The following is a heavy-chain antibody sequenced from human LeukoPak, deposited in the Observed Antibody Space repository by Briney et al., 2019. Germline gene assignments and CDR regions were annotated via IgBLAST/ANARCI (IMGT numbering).Heavy chain of an antibody. V-gene: IGHV1-69*04. J-gene: IGHJ4*02. CDR1: GGTFSSYA. CDR3: ARGRRDGYNQQYYFDY. Sequence: ASVKVSCKASGGTFSSYAISWVRQAPGQGLEWMGRIIPILGIANYAQKFQGRVTITADKSTSTAYMELSSLRSEDTAVYYCARGRRDGYNQQYYFDYWGQGTLVTVSS. D-gene: IGHD5-12*01. CDR2: IIPILGIA.